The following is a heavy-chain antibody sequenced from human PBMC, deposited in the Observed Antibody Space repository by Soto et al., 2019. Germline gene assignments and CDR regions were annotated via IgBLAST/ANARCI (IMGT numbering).Heavy chain of an antibody. Sequence: SETLSLTCTVSGGSITYINNHYCSWLRVPPGKGLEWIGYISDIAYTSYNPSLKGRVSISVDTSKNQFSLTLTSVTAADTAVYYCAMQGFGVLHGLADVWGQGTTVTVS. V-gene: IGHV4-61*05. CDR1: GGSITYINNHY. CDR3: AMQGFGVLHGLADV. D-gene: IGHD3-10*01. J-gene: IGHJ6*02. CDR2: ISDIAYT.